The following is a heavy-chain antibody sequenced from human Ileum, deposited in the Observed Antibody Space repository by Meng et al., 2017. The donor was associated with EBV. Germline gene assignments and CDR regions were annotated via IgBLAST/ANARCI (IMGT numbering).Heavy chain of an antibody. Sequence: QFQELGPGLVKPSGTLSLTCAVPGASTTESNSWSWVRQPPGKGLEWIGEIYHSGGTNYNPSLKSRVTISVDKSKNQISLKLNSVTAADTAVYYCARWAFIYSYGFDHWGQGTLVTVSS. CDR1: GASTTESNS. V-gene: IGHV4-4*02. J-gene: IGHJ4*02. CDR2: IYHSGGT. CDR3: ARWAFIYSYGFDH. D-gene: IGHD5-18*01.